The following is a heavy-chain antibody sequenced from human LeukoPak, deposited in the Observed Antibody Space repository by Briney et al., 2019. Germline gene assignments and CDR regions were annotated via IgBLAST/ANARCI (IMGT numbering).Heavy chain of an antibody. Sequence: PSETLSLTCTVSGGSISSSSYYWGWIRQPPGKGLEWIGSIYHSGSTNYNPSLKSRVTISVDTSKNQFSLKLSSVTAADTAVYYCARGNGDYPTGGYWGQGTLVTVSS. J-gene: IGHJ4*02. CDR1: GGSISSSSYY. CDR2: IYHSGST. D-gene: IGHD4-17*01. V-gene: IGHV4-39*07. CDR3: ARGNGDYPTGGY.